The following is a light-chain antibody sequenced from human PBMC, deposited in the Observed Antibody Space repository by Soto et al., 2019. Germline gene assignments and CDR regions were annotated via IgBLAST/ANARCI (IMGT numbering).Light chain of an antibody. J-gene: IGLJ1*01. CDR1: SSDVGGYNS. Sequence: QSALTQPPSASGSPGQSVTISCTGTSSDVGGYNSVSWYQHHPGKAPKLMIYEVSKRPSGVPDRFSGSKSANTASLTVSGLLAEDEADYYCSSYAGSNNHVFGTGTKVTVL. V-gene: IGLV2-8*01. CDR3: SSYAGSNNHV. CDR2: EVS.